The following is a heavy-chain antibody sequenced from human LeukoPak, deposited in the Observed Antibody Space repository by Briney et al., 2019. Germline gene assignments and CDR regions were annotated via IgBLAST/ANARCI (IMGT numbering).Heavy chain of an antibody. CDR3: ARAASDYDILTGYIAAPFDF. CDR1: GGSISGYY. V-gene: IGHV4-59*01. J-gene: IGHJ4*02. D-gene: IGHD3-9*01. Sequence: SGTLSLTCTVSGGSISGYYWNWIRQPPGRGLEWIGHMSYRGTTYFNPSLRSRVTMSLDTSKNQFSLKLSSVTAADTAVYYCARAASDYDILTGYIAAPFDFWGQGTLVTVSS. CDR2: MSYRGTT.